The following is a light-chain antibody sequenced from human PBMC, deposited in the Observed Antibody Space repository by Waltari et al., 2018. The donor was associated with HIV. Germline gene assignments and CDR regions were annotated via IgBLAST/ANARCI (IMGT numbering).Light chain of an antibody. CDR2: DVN. J-gene: IGLJ2*01. CDR1: NSDVGDYNY. CDR3: CSYAGSSTVV. Sequence: QSALTQPASVSGSPGQSITISCTGTNSDVGDYNYVSWYQQHPGKAPKLMIYDVNKRPSGVSNRFSGSKSGNTASLTISGLQAEDEADYYCCSYAGSSTVVFGGGTKLTVL. V-gene: IGLV2-23*02.